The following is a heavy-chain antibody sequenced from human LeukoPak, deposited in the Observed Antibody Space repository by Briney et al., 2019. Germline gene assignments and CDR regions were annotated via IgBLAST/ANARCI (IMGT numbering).Heavy chain of an antibody. J-gene: IGHJ3*02. CDR1: GFTFSSYS. D-gene: IGHD6-13*01. CDR3: AKDMEQQLKGAFDI. V-gene: IGHV3-21*04. Sequence: PGGSLRLSCAASGFTFSSYSMNWVRQAPGKGLEWVSSISSSSSYIYYADSVKGRFTISRDNAKNSLYLQMNSLRAEDTALYYCAKDMEQQLKGAFDIWGQGTMVTVSS. CDR2: ISSSSSYI.